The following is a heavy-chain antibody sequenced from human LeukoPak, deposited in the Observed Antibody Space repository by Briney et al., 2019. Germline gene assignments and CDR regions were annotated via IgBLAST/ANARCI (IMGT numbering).Heavy chain of an antibody. CDR1: GGSMSSYY. V-gene: IGHV4-59*08. D-gene: IGHD5-24*01. Sequence: PSETLSLTCTVSGGSMSSYYWSWIRQPPGKGLAWIGYIYYSGNTNNNPSLKSRVTISVDTSKNQFSQKLRSVTAADTAVYYCARHSRTGYNYLDYWGQGTLVTVSS. CDR2: IYYSGNT. J-gene: IGHJ4*02. CDR3: ARHSRTGYNYLDY.